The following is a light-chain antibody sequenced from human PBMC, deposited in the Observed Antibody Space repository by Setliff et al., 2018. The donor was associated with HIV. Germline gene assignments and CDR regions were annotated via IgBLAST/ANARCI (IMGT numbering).Light chain of an antibody. CDR3: SSYTSSSPYV. V-gene: IGLV2-14*01. Sequence: QPVLTQPASVSGSPGQSITISCTGTSSDIGGYNFVSWYQHHPGKAPKLMIYEVTNRPSGVSNRFSGSKSGNTASLTISGLQADDEADYYCSSYTSSSPYVFGTGTKVT. CDR1: SSDIGGYNF. J-gene: IGLJ1*01. CDR2: EVT.